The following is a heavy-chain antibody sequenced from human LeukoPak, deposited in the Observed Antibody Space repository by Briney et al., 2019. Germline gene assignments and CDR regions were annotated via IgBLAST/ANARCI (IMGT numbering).Heavy chain of an antibody. CDR1: GFTFSSYS. J-gene: IGHJ6*02. D-gene: IGHD3-22*01. CDR3: ARDPTILGMIGYYYGMDV. V-gene: IGHV3-48*04. Sequence: GGSLRLSCAASGFTFSSYSMNWVRQAPGKGLEWVSYISSSSSTIYYADSVKGRFTISRDNAKNSLYLQMNSLRAEDTAVYYCARDPTILGMIGYYYGMDVWGQGTTVTVSS. CDR2: ISSSSSTI.